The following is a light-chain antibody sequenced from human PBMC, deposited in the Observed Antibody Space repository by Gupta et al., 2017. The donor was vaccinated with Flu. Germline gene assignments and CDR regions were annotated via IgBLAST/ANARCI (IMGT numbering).Light chain of an antibody. CDR2: GAS. J-gene: IGKJ1*01. Sequence: EIVMTHSPPTLSLSPGERATLSCRSSQSVSSNLAWYQQKPGQAPRLLIYGASTRATGIPARFSGSGSGTEFTLKISSLQSEDFAVYYCKQYNKWPRTFGQGTKVEIK. V-gene: IGKV3-15*01. CDR1: QSVSSN. CDR3: KQYNKWPRT.